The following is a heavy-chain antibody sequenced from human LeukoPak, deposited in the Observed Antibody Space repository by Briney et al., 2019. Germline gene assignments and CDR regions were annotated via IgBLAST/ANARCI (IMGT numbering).Heavy chain of an antibody. D-gene: IGHD3-22*01. CDR3: ARGLNYYDSSGYYPYFDY. J-gene: IGHJ4*02. Sequence: GGSLRLSCGASGFIFSRYWMTWVRQAPGKGLEFVANINQDGTEKYFVDSVKGRFTISRDNAKNSLDLQMNSLRAEDTAVYYCARGLNYYDSSGYYPYFDYWGQGTLVTVSS. V-gene: IGHV3-7*02. CDR1: GFIFSRYW. CDR2: INQDGTEK.